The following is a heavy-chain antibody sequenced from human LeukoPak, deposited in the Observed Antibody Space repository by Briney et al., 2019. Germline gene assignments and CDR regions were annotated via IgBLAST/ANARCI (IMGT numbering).Heavy chain of an antibody. D-gene: IGHD2-2*01. V-gene: IGHV4-31*03. CDR1: GGSLSSGGYH. Sequence: SETLSLTCTVSGGSLSSGGYHWRWIRQRPGKGLEWIGFIYFTGRILYNPSLKSRVTISQDTSQNQFFLKMTSMTAADTAVYFCARTGYCSSSSCYEDYGMDVWGQGTTVTVS. CDR3: ARTGYCSSSSCYEDYGMDV. CDR2: IYFTGRI. J-gene: IGHJ6*02.